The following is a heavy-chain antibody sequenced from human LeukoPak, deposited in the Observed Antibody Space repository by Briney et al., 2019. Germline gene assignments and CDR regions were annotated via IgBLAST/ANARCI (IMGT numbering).Heavy chain of an antibody. D-gene: IGHD5-18*01. CDR2: IIPIFGTA. CDR3: ARDRGYSYAKKSSEYYYMDV. V-gene: IGHV1-69*13. J-gene: IGHJ6*03. CDR1: GYTFTSYY. Sequence: ASVKVSCKASGYTFTSYYMHWVRQAPGQGLEWMGRIIPIFGTANYAQKFQGRVTITADESTSTAYMELSSLRSEDTAVYYCARDRGYSYAKKSSEYYYMDVWGKGTTVTISS.